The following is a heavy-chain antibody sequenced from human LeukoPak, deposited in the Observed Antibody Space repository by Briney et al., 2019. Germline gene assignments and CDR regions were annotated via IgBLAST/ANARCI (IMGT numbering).Heavy chain of an antibody. Sequence: GGSLRLSCAASEFSVGSNYMTWVRQAPGKGLEWVSLIYSGGSTYYADSVKGRFTISRDNAKNSLYLQMNSLRAEDMAVYYCAREGWEVAGMSGFDYWGQGTLVTVSS. CDR1: EFSVGSNY. D-gene: IGHD6-19*01. CDR3: AREGWEVAGMSGFDY. J-gene: IGHJ4*02. V-gene: IGHV3-66*01. CDR2: IYSGGST.